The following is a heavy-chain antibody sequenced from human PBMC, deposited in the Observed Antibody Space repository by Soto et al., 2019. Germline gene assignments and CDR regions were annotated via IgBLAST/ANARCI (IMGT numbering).Heavy chain of an antibody. Sequence: QVQLVESGGGVVQPGRSLRLSCAASGFTFSSYGMHWVRQAPGKGLEWVAVIWYDGSNKYYADSVKGRFTISRDNSKNTLYLQMTSLRAEDTAVYYCARDKAVGYDILTGYYRRVYYYGMDVWGQGTTVTVSS. D-gene: IGHD3-9*01. CDR3: ARDKAVGYDILTGYYRRVYYYGMDV. CDR1: GFTFSSYG. CDR2: IWYDGSNK. J-gene: IGHJ6*02. V-gene: IGHV3-33*01.